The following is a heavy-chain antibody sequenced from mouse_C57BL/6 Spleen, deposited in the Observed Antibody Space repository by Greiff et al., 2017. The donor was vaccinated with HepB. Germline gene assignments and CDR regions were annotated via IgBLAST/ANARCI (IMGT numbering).Heavy chain of an antibody. Sequence: EVKLMESGGGLVQPGGSMKLSCVASGFTFSNYWMNWVRQSPEKGLEWVAQIRLKSDNYATHYAESVKGRFTISRDDSKSSVYLQMNNLRAEDTGNYYSAAHYSNSEAEYWGQGTTLTVSS. CDR1: GFTFSNYW. J-gene: IGHJ2*01. V-gene: IGHV6-3*01. D-gene: IGHD2-5*01. CDR3: AAHYSNSEAEY. CDR2: IRLKSDNYAT.